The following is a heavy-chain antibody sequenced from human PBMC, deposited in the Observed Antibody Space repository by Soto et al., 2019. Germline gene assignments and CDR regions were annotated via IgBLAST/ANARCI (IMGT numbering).Heavy chain of an antibody. J-gene: IGHJ3*02. CDR3: AKTDIVVVPAAPVYAFDI. CDR2: INPSGGST. CDR1: GYTFTSYY. D-gene: IGHD2-2*01. Sequence: ASVKVSCKASGYTFTSYYMHWVRQAPGQGLEWMGIINPSGGSTSYAQKFQGRVTMTRDTSTSTVYMELSSLRSEDTAVYYCAKTDIVVVPAAPVYAFDIWGQGTMVTVSS. V-gene: IGHV1-46*03.